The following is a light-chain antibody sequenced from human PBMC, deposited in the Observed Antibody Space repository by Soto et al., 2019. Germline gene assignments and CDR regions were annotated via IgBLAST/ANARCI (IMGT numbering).Light chain of an antibody. CDR3: LLSYSGARV. CDR2: DTS. V-gene: IGLV7-46*01. CDR1: TGAVTSGHY. J-gene: IGLJ3*02. Sequence: QAVVTQEPSLTVSPGGTVTLTCGSSTGAVTSGHYPYWFQQKPGRAPRTLIYDTSTKHSWTPARFSGSLLGGKAALTLSGAQPEDEAEYYCLLSYSGARVFGGGTKLTVL.